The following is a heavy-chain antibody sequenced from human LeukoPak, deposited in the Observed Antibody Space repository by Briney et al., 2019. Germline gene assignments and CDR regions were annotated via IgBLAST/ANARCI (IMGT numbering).Heavy chain of an antibody. V-gene: IGHV4-34*01. CDR1: GGSISSYY. D-gene: IGHD3-22*01. Sequence: SETLSLTCTVSGGSISSYYWSWIRQPPGKGLEWIGEINHSGSTNYNPSLKSRVTISVDTSKNQFSLKLSSVTAADTAVYYCARDRQGSGYYYDSIRNNWFDPWGQGTLVTVSS. CDR3: ARDRQGSGYYYDSIRNNWFDP. J-gene: IGHJ5*02. CDR2: INHSGST.